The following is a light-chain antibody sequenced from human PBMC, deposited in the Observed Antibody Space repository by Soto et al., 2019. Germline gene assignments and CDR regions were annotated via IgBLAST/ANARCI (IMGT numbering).Light chain of an antibody. CDR3: SSYTSSSTFF. V-gene: IGLV2-14*01. CDR1: SSDVGYSNC. Sequence: QSALAQPASVSGSPGQSITISCTGTSSDVGYSNCVSWYRHHPGKVPRLMIYEVNNRPSGVSNRFSGSKSGNTASLTISGLQAEDEADYYCSSYTSSSTFFFGTGTKVTVL. CDR2: EVN. J-gene: IGLJ1*01.